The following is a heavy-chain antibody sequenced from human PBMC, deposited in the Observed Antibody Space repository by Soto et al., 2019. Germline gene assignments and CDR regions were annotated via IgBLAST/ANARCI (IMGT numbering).Heavy chain of an antibody. V-gene: IGHV1-18*01. CDR1: GYTFTSYG. D-gene: IGHD1-26*01. CDR3: ARDSTIVGATTRVFDY. CDR2: ISAYNGNT. Sequence: ASVKVSCKASGYTFTSYGISWVRQAPGQGLEWMGWISAYNGNTNYAQKLQGRVTMTTDTSTSTAYMELRSLRSDDTAVYYCARDSTIVGATTRVFDYWGQGTLVTASS. J-gene: IGHJ4*02.